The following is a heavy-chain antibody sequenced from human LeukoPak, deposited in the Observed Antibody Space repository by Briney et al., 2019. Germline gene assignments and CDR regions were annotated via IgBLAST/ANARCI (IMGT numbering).Heavy chain of an antibody. Sequence: GGSLRLSCAASGFTFSSYWMSWVRQAPGKGLEWVANIKQDGSEKYYVDSVKGRFTISRDNAKNSLYLQMNSLRAEDTAVYYCARVVGYCSSTSCHSRYYYYYMDVWGKGTTGTVSS. J-gene: IGHJ6*03. CDR3: ARVVGYCSSTSCHSRYYYYYMDV. CDR2: IKQDGSEK. D-gene: IGHD2-2*01. CDR1: GFTFSSYW. V-gene: IGHV3-7*01.